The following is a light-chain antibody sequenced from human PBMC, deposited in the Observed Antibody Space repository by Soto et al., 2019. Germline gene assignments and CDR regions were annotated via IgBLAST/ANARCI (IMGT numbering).Light chain of an antibody. V-gene: IGKV1-17*01. CDR1: QGISSD. CDR3: LQHNTYPYT. J-gene: IGKJ2*01. CDR2: AAS. Sequence: DIQMTQSPSSLSASVGDRVTITCRAAQGISSDLGWFQHKPGKAPKRLIYAASSLQPGVPSRFSGSGSGTEFTLTISSLQPEDFATYYCLQHNTYPYTLGQGTKLEIK.